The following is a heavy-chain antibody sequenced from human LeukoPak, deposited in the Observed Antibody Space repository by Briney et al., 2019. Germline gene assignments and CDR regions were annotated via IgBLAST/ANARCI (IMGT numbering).Heavy chain of an antibody. J-gene: IGHJ4*02. CDR1: GGSISSISYY. Sequence: PSETLSLTCTVSGGSISSISYYWGRIRQPPGKGPERIWHIYYSVSTFYSPPLKVRVTISVDTSKNQFSLKLRSVTAADTAMFYCARLYGNFQNYYDYWGQGTLVAVSS. V-gene: IGHV4-39*07. D-gene: IGHD1-7*01. CDR2: IYYSVST. CDR3: ARLYGNFQNYYDY.